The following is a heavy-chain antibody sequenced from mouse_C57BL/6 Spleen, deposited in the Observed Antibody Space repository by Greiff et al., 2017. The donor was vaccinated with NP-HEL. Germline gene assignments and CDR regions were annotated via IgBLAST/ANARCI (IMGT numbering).Heavy chain of an antibody. CDR1: GYSFTDYN. Sequence: EVQLQQSGPELVKPGASVKISCKASGYSFTDYNMNWVKQSNGKSLEWIGVINPNYGTTSYNQKFKGKATLTVDQSSSPAYMQLNSLTSEYSAVYYFAVGGDTGYFDYWGQGTTLTVSS. D-gene: IGHD3-3*01. J-gene: IGHJ2*01. CDR2: INPNYGTT. CDR3: AVGGDTGYFDY. V-gene: IGHV1-39*01.